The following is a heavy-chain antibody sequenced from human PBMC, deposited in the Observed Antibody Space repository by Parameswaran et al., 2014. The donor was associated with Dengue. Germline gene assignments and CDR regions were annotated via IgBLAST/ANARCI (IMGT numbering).Heavy chain of an antibody. J-gene: IGHJ6*02. CDR3: ARSHYYDTSGYHQVAMDV. Sequence: WVRQAPGQGPEWMGWMNPYSGNTGFAQKFQGRVTLTRDTTISTAYMELSSLRSEDTAVYYCARSHYYDTSGYHQVAMDVWGQGTTVTVSS. CDR2: MNPYSGNT. D-gene: IGHD3-22*01. V-gene: IGHV1-8*01.